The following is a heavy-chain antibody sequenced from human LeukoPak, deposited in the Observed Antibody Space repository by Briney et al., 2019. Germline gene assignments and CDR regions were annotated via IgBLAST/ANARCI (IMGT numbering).Heavy chain of an antibody. V-gene: IGHV4-39*01. CDR1: GGSISSSSYY. CDR2: IYYSGST. CDR3: ARLLWLQKTLSIDY. Sequence: KPSETLSLTCTVSGGSISSSSYYWGWIRQPPGKGLEWIGSIYYSGSTYYNPSLKSRVTISVDTSKNQFSLKLSSVTAADTAVYYCARLLWLQKTLSIDYWGQGTLVTVSS. J-gene: IGHJ4*02. D-gene: IGHD5-24*01.